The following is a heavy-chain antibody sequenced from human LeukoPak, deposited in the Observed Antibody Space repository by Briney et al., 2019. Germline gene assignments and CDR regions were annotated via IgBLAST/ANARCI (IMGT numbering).Heavy chain of an antibody. D-gene: IGHD3-10*01. CDR3: ARRKRYYYGSGLNWFDP. J-gene: IGHJ5*02. CDR2: INHSGST. Sequence: SETLSLTCAVYGGSFSGYYWSWIRQPPGKGLEWIGEINHSGSTNYNPSLKSRVTISVDTSKNQFSLKLSSVTAADTAVYYCARRKRYYYGSGLNWFDPWGQGTLVTVSS. V-gene: IGHV4-34*01. CDR1: GGSFSGYY.